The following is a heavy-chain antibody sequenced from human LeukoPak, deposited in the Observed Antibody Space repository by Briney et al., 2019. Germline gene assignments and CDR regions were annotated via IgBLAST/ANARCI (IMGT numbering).Heavy chain of an antibody. Sequence: GASVKVSCKASGYTFISYGISWVRQAPGQGLEWMGWISAYNGNTNYAQKLQGRVTMTTDTSTSTAYMELRSLRSDDTAVYYCARDVENYYGSGSAIDYFDYWGQGTLVTVSS. V-gene: IGHV1-18*01. D-gene: IGHD3-10*01. CDR1: GYTFISYG. CDR3: ARDVENYYGSGSAIDYFDY. J-gene: IGHJ4*02. CDR2: ISAYNGNT.